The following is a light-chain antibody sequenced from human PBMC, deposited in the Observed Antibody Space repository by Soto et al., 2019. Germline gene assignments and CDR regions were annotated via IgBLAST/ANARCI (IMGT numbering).Light chain of an antibody. CDR3: ASWDDSLNGRV. Sequence: QSVLTQPPSVSEAPRQRVTISCSGSSTNIGNNAVNWYQQLPGKAPNILIYYDDLLPSGVSDRFSGAKSGTSASLAISGRQSEDEADYYCASWDDSLNGRVFGGGTKLTVL. CDR1: STNIGNNA. V-gene: IGLV1-36*01. CDR2: YDD. J-gene: IGLJ3*02.